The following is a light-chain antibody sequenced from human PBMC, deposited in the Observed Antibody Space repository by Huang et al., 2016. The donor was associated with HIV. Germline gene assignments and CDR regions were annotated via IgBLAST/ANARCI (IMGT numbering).Light chain of an antibody. CDR3: QQYGTSPYT. J-gene: IGKJ2*01. CDR1: QSLSSSY. V-gene: IGKV3-20*01. CDR2: GAS. Sequence: EVVLTQSPDTLSSSPGEIVTVSCRASQSLSSSYIAWYQQRPGQAPRLLSSGASTRATDIPDRFSGFGSGTDFTLTINGLEPADFAMYYCQQYGTSPYTFGQGTNLEI.